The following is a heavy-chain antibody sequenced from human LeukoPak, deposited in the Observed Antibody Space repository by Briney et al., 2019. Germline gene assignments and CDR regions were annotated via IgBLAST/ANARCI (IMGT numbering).Heavy chain of an antibody. CDR1: GFTFSSYG. J-gene: IGHJ6*02. V-gene: IGHV3-30*18. D-gene: IGHD1-14*01. CDR3: AKDRTGVVMDV. Sequence: HGRSLRLSCAASGFTFSSYGMHWVRQAPGKGLEWVAVISYDGSNKYYADSVKGRFTISRDNSKNTLYLKMNSLRAEDTAVYYCAKDRTGVVMDVWGQGTTVTVSS. CDR2: ISYDGSNK.